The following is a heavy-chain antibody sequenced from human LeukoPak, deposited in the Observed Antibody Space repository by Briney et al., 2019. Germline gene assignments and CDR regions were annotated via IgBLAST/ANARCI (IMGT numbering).Heavy chain of an antibody. Sequence: PSETLSLTCTVSSGSIVTYYWAWIRQTPGKGLEWIGYISYSGSTKHNPSLTRLITISLDTSKNQFSLELRSMTAADTAMYYCARQAGSFTTFDIWGQGTLVTVSS. CDR3: ARQAGSFTTFDI. D-gene: IGHD1-26*01. J-gene: IGHJ4*02. CDR1: SGSIVTYY. V-gene: IGHV4-59*08. CDR2: ISYSGST.